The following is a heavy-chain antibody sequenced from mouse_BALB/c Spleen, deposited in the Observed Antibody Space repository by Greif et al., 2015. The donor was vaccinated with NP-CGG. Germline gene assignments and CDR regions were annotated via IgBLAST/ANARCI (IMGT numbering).Heavy chain of an antibody. J-gene: IGHJ2*01. Sequence: EVQLQESGPGLVKPSQSLSLTCSVTGYSTTSGYYWNWIRQFPGNKLEWMGYISYDGSNNYNPSLKNRISITRDTSKNQFFLKLNSVTTEDTATYYCARDYDYFDYWGQGTTLTVSS. CDR2: ISYDGSN. CDR3: ARDYDYFDY. CDR1: GYSTTSGYY. V-gene: IGHV3-6*02. D-gene: IGHD2-12*01.